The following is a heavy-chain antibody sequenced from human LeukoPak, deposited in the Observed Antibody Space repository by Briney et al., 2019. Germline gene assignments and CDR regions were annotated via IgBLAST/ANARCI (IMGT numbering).Heavy chain of an antibody. D-gene: IGHD3-3*01. CDR1: GFTFSSYV. Sequence: PGGSLRLSCAASGFTFSSYVMSWVRQAPGMGLEWVSAISGSGGSTYYADSVKGRFTISRDNSKNTLYLQMNSLRAEDTAVYYCAKATLRITIFGVVIIGDPYYFDYWGQGTLVTVSS. CDR2: ISGSGGST. J-gene: IGHJ4*02. V-gene: IGHV3-23*01. CDR3: AKATLRITIFGVVIIGDPYYFDY.